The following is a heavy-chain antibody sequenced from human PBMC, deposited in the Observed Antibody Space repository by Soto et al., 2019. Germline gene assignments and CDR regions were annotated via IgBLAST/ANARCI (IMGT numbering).Heavy chain of an antibody. Sequence: PSETLSLTCAVYGGSFSGYYWSWIRQPPGKGLEWIGEINHSGSTNYNPSLKSRVTISVDTSKNQFSLKLSSVTAADTAVYYCARVVTMIVVVIPPHVFDIGGKGKRVT. V-gene: IGHV4-34*01. D-gene: IGHD3-22*01. CDR3: ARVVTMIVVVIPPHVFDI. CDR2: INHSGST. CDR1: GGSFSGYY. J-gene: IGHJ3*02.